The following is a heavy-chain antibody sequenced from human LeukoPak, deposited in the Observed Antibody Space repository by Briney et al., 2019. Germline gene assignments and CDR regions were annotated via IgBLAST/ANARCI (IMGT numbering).Heavy chain of an antibody. CDR3: ARVESIAAPYYYYGMDV. CDR1: GFTFSSYA. CDR2: ISYDGSNK. J-gene: IGHJ6*02. V-gene: IGHV3-30-3*01. D-gene: IGHD6-6*01. Sequence: PGGSLRLSCAASGFTFSSYATHWVRQAPGKGLEWVAVISYDGSNKYYADSVKGRFTISRDNSKNTLYLQMNSLRAEDTAVYYCARVESIAAPYYYYGMDVWGQGTTVTVSS.